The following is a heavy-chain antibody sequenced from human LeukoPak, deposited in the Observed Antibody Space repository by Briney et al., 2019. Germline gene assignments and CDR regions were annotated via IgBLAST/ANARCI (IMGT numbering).Heavy chain of an antibody. CDR2: ISGSGGST. J-gene: IGHJ4*02. CDR3: AKEGNYYDSSGYYGRYFDY. D-gene: IGHD3-22*01. V-gene: IGHV3-23*01. CDR1: GFTFSSYG. Sequence: PGGSLRLSCAASGFTFSSYGMSWVRQAPGKGLEWVSAISGSGGSTYSADSVKGRFTISRDNSKNTLYLQMDSLRAEDTAVYYCAKEGNYYDSSGYYGRYFDYWGQGTLVTVSS.